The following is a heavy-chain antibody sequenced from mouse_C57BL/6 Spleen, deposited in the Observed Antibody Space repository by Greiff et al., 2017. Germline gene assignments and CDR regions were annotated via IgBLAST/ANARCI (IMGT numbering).Heavy chain of an antibody. V-gene: IGHV1-50*01. CDR2: IDPSDSYT. Sequence: VQLQQPGAELVKPGASVKLSCKASGYTFTSYWMQWVKQRPGQGLEWIGEIDPSDSYTNYNQKFKGKATLTVDTSSSTAYMQLSSLTSEDSAVDYCGKKGTTVVADAMDYWGQGTSVTVSS. J-gene: IGHJ4*01. D-gene: IGHD1-1*01. CDR3: GKKGTTVVADAMDY. CDR1: GYTFTSYW.